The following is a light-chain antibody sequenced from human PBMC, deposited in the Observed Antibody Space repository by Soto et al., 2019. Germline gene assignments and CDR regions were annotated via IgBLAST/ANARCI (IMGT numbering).Light chain of an antibody. V-gene: IGKV3-15*01. CDR3: QQYNDWPPIT. Sequence: EIVMTQSPATLSVSPGERATLSCRARQSVSSNLAWYQQKPGQPPRLVIYGASTRATGVPARFSGSGSGPEFTLTISSLQSEDFAVYYWQQYNDWPPITFGQGTRLEIK. J-gene: IGKJ5*01. CDR2: GAS. CDR1: QSVSSN.